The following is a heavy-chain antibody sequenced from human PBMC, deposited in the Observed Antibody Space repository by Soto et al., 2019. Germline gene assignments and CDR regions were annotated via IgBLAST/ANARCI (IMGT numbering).Heavy chain of an antibody. Sequence: QVQLQESGPGLVKPSQTLSLTCTVSGGSISSGDYYWSWIRQHPGKGLEWIGYILYSGSTHYSSSLKSRITISVDTSKNQFPLKLTSVTAADTAVYYCARLSAAGSSGYYLDYGGQGTRVTVSS. V-gene: IGHV4-31*03. D-gene: IGHD3-22*01. J-gene: IGHJ4*02. CDR2: ILYSGST. CDR3: ARLSAAGSSGYYLDY. CDR1: GGSISSGDYY.